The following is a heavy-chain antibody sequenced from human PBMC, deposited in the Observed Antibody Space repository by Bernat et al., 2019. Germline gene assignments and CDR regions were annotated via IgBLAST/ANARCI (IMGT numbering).Heavy chain of an antibody. V-gene: IGHV3-11*05. CDR2: ISSSSSYT. D-gene: IGHD5-18*01. CDR3: ARSRGYSYGLDY. Sequence: QVQLVASGGGLVKPGGSLRLSCAASGFTFSDYYMSWIRQAPGKGLEWVSYISSSSSYTNYADSVKGRFTISRDNAKNSLYLQMNSLRAEDTAVYYCARSRGYSYGLDYWGQGTLVTVSS. CDR1: GFTFSDYY. J-gene: IGHJ4*02.